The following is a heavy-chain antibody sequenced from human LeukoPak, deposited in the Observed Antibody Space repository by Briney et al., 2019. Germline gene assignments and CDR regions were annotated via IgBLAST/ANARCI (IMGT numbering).Heavy chain of an antibody. Sequence: TGGSLRLSCAASGFTFSSYWMNWARQAPGTGLEWVASINHNGNVNYYVDSVKGRFTISRDNAKNSLYLQMSNLRAEDTAVYFCARGGGLDVWGQGATVTVSS. CDR1: GFTFSSYW. CDR2: INHNGNVN. J-gene: IGHJ6*02. CDR3: ARGGGLDV. V-gene: IGHV3-7*03. D-gene: IGHD3-16*01.